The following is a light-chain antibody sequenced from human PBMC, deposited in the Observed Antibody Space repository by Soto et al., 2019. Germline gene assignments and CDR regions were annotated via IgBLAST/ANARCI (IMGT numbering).Light chain of an antibody. CDR3: QQFDGSLWT. CDR1: QSVTSTH. CDR2: DAS. J-gene: IGKJ1*01. V-gene: IGKV3-20*01. Sequence: EILFTPSPGTLSLSPGEIATLSFRSSQSVTSTHLAWYQQKPGQAPRLLIYDASTRATGIPDRFSGSGSGTDFTLTISRLEPEDFAVYCCQQFDGSLWTFGPGTKVDIK.